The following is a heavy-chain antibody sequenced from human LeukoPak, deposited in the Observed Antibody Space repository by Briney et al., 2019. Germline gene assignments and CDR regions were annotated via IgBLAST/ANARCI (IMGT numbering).Heavy chain of an antibody. V-gene: IGHV3-23*01. CDR1: GFTFSTYA. CDR3: AKEKVDCTSCPLDY. Sequence: PGGSLRLSCAASGFTFSTYAMSWVRQAPGKGLEWVSAISGSGGSTYYADSVKGRFTISRDNSKNTLYLQMNSLRAEDTAVYYCAKEKVDCTSCPLDYWGQGTLVTVSS. D-gene: IGHD2-2*01. CDR2: ISGSGGST. J-gene: IGHJ4*02.